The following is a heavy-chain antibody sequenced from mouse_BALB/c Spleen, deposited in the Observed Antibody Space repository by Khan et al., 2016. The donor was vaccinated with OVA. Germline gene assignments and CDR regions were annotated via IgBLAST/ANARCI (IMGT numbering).Heavy chain of an antibody. J-gene: IGHJ3*01. Sequence: QVQLQQSGAELVKPGASVKLSCKTSGYTFTSYWIQWVKQRPGQGLGWIGQIFPGTGTTYYNENFKGKATLTVDTSSNTAYRQFSSLTSEDSAVYFCARGYFGNYEFAYWGQGTLVTVSP. V-gene: IGHV1S132*01. CDR3: ARGYFGNYEFAY. CDR2: IFPGTGTT. D-gene: IGHD2-1*01. CDR1: GYTFTSYW.